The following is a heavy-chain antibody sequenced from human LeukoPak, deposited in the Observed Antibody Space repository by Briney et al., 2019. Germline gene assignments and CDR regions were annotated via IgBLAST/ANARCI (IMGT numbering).Heavy chain of an antibody. D-gene: IGHD5-24*01. Sequence: GGSPRLSCAASGFTFSSYAMSWVRQAPGKGLEWVSAISGSGGSTYYADSVKGRFTISRDNSKNTLYLQMNSLRAEDTAVYYCAKASGEMATITGIDYWGQGTLVTVSS. CDR3: AKASGEMATITGIDY. V-gene: IGHV3-23*01. CDR2: ISGSGGST. J-gene: IGHJ4*02. CDR1: GFTFSSYA.